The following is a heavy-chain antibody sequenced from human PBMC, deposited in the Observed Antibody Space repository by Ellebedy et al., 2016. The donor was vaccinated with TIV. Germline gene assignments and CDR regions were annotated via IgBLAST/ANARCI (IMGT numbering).Heavy chain of an antibody. CDR2: IWYDGSNK. J-gene: IGHJ4*02. CDR3: ARDRNYVWGSYLDY. CDR1: GFTFSSYG. D-gene: IGHD3-16*02. V-gene: IGHV3-33*01. Sequence: GGSLRLXXAASGFTFSSYGMHWVRQAPGKGLEWVAVIWYDGSNKYYADSVKGRFTISRDNSKNTLYLQMNSLRAEDTAVYYCARDRNYVWGSYLDYWGQGTLVTVSS.